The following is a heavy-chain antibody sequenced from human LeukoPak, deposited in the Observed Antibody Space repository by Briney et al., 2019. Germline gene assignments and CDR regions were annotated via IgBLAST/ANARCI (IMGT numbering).Heavy chain of an antibody. CDR3: ARAGLGDTAMVLY. J-gene: IGHJ4*02. V-gene: IGHV1-2*02. Sequence: ASVKVSCKTSGYIFTNYQMHWVRQAPGQGLEWMGWINPNSGGTNYAQKFQGRVTMTRDTSISTAYMELSRLRSDDTAVYYCARAGLGDTAMVLYWGQGTLVTVSS. CDR1: GYIFTNYQ. CDR2: INPNSGGT. D-gene: IGHD5-18*01.